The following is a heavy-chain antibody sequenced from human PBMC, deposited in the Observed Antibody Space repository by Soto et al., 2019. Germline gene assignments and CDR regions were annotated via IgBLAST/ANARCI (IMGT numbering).Heavy chain of an antibody. D-gene: IGHD4-17*01. V-gene: IGHV4-30-2*01. CDR1: GDAISTGGYS. CDR3: PTNTYGNYVAHFDP. Sequence: QLQLQESGSRLVKSSETLSLTCAVSGDAISTGGYSWAWIRQPPGKPLEWIGHTYHSGNRYYNPSLKRRVIISVTSSKNQFSLQLSPVPAADTALYYCPTNTYGNYVAHFDPWSQGALVTVSS. CDR2: TYHSGNR. J-gene: IGHJ5*02.